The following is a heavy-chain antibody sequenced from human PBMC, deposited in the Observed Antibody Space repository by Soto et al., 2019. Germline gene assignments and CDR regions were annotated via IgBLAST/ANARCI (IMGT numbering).Heavy chain of an antibody. CDR2: IYYSGST. CDR3: AGGGGVNGYYDILTGYSRSYYYYYYMDV. J-gene: IGHJ6*03. V-gene: IGHV4-31*03. D-gene: IGHD3-9*01. CDR1: GGSISSGGYY. Sequence: PSETLSLTCTVSGGSISSGGYYWSWIRQHPGKGLEWIGYIYYSGSTYYNPSLKSRVTISVDTSKNQFSLKLSSVTAADTAVYYCAGGGGVNGYYDILTGYSRSYYYYYYMDVWGKGTTVTVSS.